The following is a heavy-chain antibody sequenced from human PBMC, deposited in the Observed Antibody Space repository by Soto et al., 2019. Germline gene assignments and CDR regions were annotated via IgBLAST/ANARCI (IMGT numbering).Heavy chain of an antibody. Sequence: QVQLVESGGGVVQPGRSLRLSCATSGFTLSSYGMHWVRQAPGKGLERMSFIWYDGSNTYYADSVKGRFTISRDNSKHTVYLQMNSLRAEDTAVYYCARQDCSTTNSYGRQDYYGLDVWGQGTTVTVSS. CDR1: GFTLSSYG. D-gene: IGHD2-2*01. CDR3: ARQDCSTTNSYGRQDYYGLDV. J-gene: IGHJ6*02. CDR2: IWYDGSNT. V-gene: IGHV3-33*01.